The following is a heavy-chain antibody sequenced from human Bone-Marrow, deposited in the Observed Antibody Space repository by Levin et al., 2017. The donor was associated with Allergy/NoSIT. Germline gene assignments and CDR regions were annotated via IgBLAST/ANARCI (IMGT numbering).Heavy chain of an antibody. J-gene: IGHJ4*02. CDR1: GFTFSSYG. CDR2: ISYDGSNK. Sequence: GGSLRLSCAASGFTFSSYGMHWVRQAPGKGLEWVAVISYDGSNKYYADSVKGRFTISRDNSKNTLYLQMNSLRAEDTAVYYCAKDHFNDPRYYFDYWGQGTLVTVSS. D-gene: IGHD3-3*02. CDR3: AKDHFNDPRYYFDY. V-gene: IGHV3-30*18.